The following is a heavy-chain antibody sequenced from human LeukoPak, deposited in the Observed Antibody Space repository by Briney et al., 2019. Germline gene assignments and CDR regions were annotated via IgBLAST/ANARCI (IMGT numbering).Heavy chain of an antibody. CDR1: GYTFTSYD. J-gene: IGHJ5*02. D-gene: IGHD6-19*01. CDR3: ARGRQQWLVRGSWFDP. CDR2: MNPNRGST. Sequence: GASVKVSCKASGYTFTSYDINWVRQATGQGLEWMGWMNPNRGSTGYAQKFQGRVTITRNTSISTAYMELSSLRSEDTAVYYCARGRQQWLVRGSWFDPWGQGTLVTVSS. V-gene: IGHV1-8*03.